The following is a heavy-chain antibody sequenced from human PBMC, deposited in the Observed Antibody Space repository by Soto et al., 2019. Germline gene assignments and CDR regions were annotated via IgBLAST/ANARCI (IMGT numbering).Heavy chain of an antibody. J-gene: IGHJ3*02. Sequence: SETLSLTCAVYGGSISGYYWGWIRQPPGKGLEWIGEINHSGSTNYNPSLKSRVTISLDTSKNQFSLRMSSVTAADTAVYFCALYVEPTTLGGFDIWGQGTMVTVSS. D-gene: IGHD3-3*01. CDR2: INHSGST. CDR1: GGSISGYY. CDR3: ALYVEPTTLGGFDI. V-gene: IGHV4-34*01.